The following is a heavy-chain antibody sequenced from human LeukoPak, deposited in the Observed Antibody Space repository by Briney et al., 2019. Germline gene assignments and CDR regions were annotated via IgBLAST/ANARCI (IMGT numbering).Heavy chain of an antibody. J-gene: IGHJ3*02. CDR1: GGSISSYY. CDR3: ARSRLITIFGVVTPTGDAFDI. D-gene: IGHD3-3*01. V-gene: IGHV4-4*07. Sequence: KPSETLSLTCTVSGGSISSYYWSWIRQPAGKGLEWIGCIYTSGSTNYNPSLKSRVTISVDKSKNQFSLKLSSVTAADTAVYYCARSRLITIFGVVTPTGDAFDIWGQGTMVTVSS. CDR2: IYTSGST.